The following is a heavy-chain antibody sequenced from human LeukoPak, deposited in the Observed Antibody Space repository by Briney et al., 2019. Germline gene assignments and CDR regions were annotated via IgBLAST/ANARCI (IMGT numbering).Heavy chain of an antibody. J-gene: IGHJ4*02. CDR1: GFTFSDHY. V-gene: IGHV3-72*01. Sequence: PGGSLRLSCAASGFTFSDHYMDWVRQAPGKGLEWVGRTRNKANSYTTEYAPSVKGRFVISRDDSKNSLYLQVSSLKTEDTAIYYCARVFGTDWRSHYLDYWGQGTLVTVSS. CDR3: ARVFGTDWRSHYLDY. CDR2: TRNKANSYTT. D-gene: IGHD2-21*01.